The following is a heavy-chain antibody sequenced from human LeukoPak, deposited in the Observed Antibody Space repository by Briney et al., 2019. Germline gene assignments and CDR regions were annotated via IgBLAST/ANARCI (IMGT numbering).Heavy chain of an antibody. J-gene: IGHJ6*02. CDR2: ISSSGSTI. CDR3: ARKGTVNTPDYYYGMDV. CDR1: GFTFSDYY. D-gene: IGHD4-17*01. V-gene: IGHV3-11*01. Sequence: KPGGSLRLSCAASGFTFSDYYMSWIRQAPGKGLEWVSYISSSGSTIYYADSVKGRFTISRDNAKNSLYLQMNSLRAEDTAVYYCARKGTVNTPDYYYGMDVWGQGTTVTVSS.